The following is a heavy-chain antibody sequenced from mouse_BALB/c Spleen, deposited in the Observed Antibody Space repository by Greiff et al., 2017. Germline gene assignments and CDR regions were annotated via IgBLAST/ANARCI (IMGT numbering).Heavy chain of an antibody. CDR1: GDSITSGY. CDR2: ISYSGST. V-gene: IGHV3-8*02. J-gene: IGHJ2*01. Sequence: EVKLVESGPSLVKPSQTLSLTCSVTGDSITSGYWNWIRKFPGNKLEYMGYISYSGSTYYNPSLKSRISITRDTSKNQYYLQLNSVTTEDTATYYCVYGNYEDYFDYWGQGTTLTVSS. D-gene: IGHD2-1*01. CDR3: VYGNYEDYFDY.